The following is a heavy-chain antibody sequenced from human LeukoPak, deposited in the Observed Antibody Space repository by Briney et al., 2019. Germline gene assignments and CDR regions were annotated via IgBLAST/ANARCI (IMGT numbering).Heavy chain of an antibody. J-gene: IGHJ4*02. CDR1: GFTFSSYG. CDR2: ISYDGSNK. V-gene: IGHV3-30*18. Sequence: GRSLRLSCAASGFTFSSYGMHWVRQAPGKGLEWVAVISYDGSNKYYADSVKGRFTISRDNSKNTLYLQMNSLRAEDTAVYYCAKAYYFDYLGQGTLVTVSS. CDR3: AKAYYFDY.